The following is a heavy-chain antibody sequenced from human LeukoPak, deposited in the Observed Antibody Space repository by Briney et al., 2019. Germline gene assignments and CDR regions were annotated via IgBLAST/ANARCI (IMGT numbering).Heavy chain of an antibody. Sequence: GVSLRLSCAASGFTFSSYSMNWVRQAPGKGLEWVSYISSSSSTIYYADSVKGRFTISRDNVKNSLYLQMNSLRAEDTAVYYCATFGVVITRGNWFDPWGQGTLVTVSS. J-gene: IGHJ5*02. CDR2: ISSSSSTI. CDR3: ATFGVVITRGNWFDP. CDR1: GFTFSSYS. D-gene: IGHD3-3*01. V-gene: IGHV3-48*01.